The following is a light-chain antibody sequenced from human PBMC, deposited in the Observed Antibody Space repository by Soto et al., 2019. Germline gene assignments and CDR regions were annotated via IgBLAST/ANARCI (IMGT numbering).Light chain of an antibody. CDR1: SSDVGGYNY. CDR3: SSYTSSTSYV. CDR2: EVS. V-gene: IGLV2-14*01. J-gene: IGLJ1*01. Sequence: QSALTQPASVSGSPGQSITISCIGTSSDVGGYNYVSWYQQHPGKAPKLMIYEVSNRPSGVSNRFSGSKSDNTASLTISGLQAEDEADYYCSSYTSSTSYVFGTGTKLTVL.